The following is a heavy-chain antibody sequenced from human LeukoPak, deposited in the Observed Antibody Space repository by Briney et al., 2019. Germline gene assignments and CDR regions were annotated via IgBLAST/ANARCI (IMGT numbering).Heavy chain of an antibody. V-gene: IGHV3-7*01. Sequence: GGSLRLSCEVSGFTFTDYWMNWVRQAPGKGPEWVASIRQDGSEKTYVDSVKGRFTISRDNTKNSSSLQLNGLRAEDTAVYYCARDGTAAGLYFDLWGQGTLVTVSS. CDR2: IRQDGSEK. D-gene: IGHD6-13*01. CDR3: ARDGTAAGLYFDL. CDR1: GFTFTDYW. J-gene: IGHJ4*01.